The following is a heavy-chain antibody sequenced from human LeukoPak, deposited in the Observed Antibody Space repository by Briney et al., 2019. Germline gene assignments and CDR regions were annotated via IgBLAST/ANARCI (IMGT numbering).Heavy chain of an antibody. J-gene: IGHJ5*02. CDR1: GCTFTGYY. D-gene: IGHD3-10*01. CDR3: ARDAQGITMVRGATNWFDP. V-gene: IGHV1-2*02. Sequence: ASVKVSCKASGCTFTGYYMHWLRPAPARGREGVGWINPKRGWTKYVQEFQGRVTMTRDTSISTVYMEMSRLRSDVTAVYFCARDAQGITMVRGATNWFDPGGWGTVVTVSA. CDR2: INPKRGWT.